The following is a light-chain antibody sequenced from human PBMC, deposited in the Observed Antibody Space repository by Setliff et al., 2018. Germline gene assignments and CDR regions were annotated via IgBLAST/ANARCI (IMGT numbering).Light chain of an antibody. Sequence: ALTQPASVSGSPGQSVTISCTGTNNDVGAYNYVSWYQQHPGKAPKFMIYEVSKRPSGVSNRFSGSKSGNTASLTISGLQAEDETDYYCYSYAGSSTFLVFGGGTKVTVL. CDR2: EVS. J-gene: IGLJ2*01. CDR1: NNDVGAYNY. V-gene: IGLV2-23*02. CDR3: YSYAGSSTFLV.